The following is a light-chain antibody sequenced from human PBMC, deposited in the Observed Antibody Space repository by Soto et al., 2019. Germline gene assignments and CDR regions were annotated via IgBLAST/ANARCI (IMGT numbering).Light chain of an antibody. CDR1: SSDVGAYNY. CDR3: AAWHDGRDVHFV. Sequence: QSVLTQPPSASGSPGQSVTISCTGTSSDVGAYNYVSWYQQHPGKAPKLMIYEVSKRPSGVPDRFSGSKSGNTASLTVSGLQAEDEADYYCAAWHDGRDVHFVFGSGTKVTVL. J-gene: IGLJ1*01. V-gene: IGLV2-8*01. CDR2: EVS.